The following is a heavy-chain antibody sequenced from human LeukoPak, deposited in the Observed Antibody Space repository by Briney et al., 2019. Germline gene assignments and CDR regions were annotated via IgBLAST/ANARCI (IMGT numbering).Heavy chain of an antibody. CDR2: INHSGST. CDR3: ARATMVRGVILFHY. V-gene: IGHV4-34*01. D-gene: IGHD3-10*01. Sequence: SETLSLTCAVYGGSFSGYYWSRIRQPPGKGLEWIGEINHSGSTNYNPSPKSRVTISVDTSKNQFSLKLSSVTAADTAVYYCARATMVRGVILFHYWGQGTLVTVSS. J-gene: IGHJ4*02. CDR1: GGSFSGYY.